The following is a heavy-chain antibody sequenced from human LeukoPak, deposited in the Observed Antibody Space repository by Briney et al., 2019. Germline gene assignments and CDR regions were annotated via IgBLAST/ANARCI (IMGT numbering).Heavy chain of an antibody. CDR2: IYYSGST. J-gene: IGHJ4*02. CDR1: GGSISSYY. CDR3: ATFMVRGGRHFDY. D-gene: IGHD3-10*01. Sequence: SETLSLTCTVSGGSISSYYWSWVRQPPGKGLEWIGYIYYSGSTNYNPSLKSRVTISVDTSKNQFSLKLSSVTAADTAVYYCATFMVRGGRHFDYWGQGTLVTVSS. V-gene: IGHV4-59*01.